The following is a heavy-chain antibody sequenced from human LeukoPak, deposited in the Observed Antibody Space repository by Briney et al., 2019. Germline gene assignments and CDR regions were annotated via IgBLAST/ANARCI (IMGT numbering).Heavy chain of an antibody. CDR1: GGSISNYY. Sequence: SETLSLTCTVSGGSISNYYWSWIRQPAGKGLEWIGRKYARGSSNYNPPVQSRVTMSLDTSKNQSSLKLRSVTAADTAVYYCARGRYCSADICTGGDFFAIWGQGTMVSVSP. J-gene: IGHJ3*02. CDR3: ARGRYCSADICTGGDFFAI. V-gene: IGHV4-4*07. D-gene: IGHD2-15*01. CDR2: KYARGSS.